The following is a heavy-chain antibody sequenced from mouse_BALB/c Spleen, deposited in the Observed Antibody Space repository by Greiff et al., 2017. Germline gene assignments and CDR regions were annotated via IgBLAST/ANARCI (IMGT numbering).Heavy chain of an antibody. CDR3: ARDYGSSWFAY. CDR2: IWAGGST. J-gene: IGHJ3*01. CDR1: GFSLTSYG. V-gene: IGHV2-9*02. D-gene: IGHD1-1*01. Sequence: QVQLKESGPGLVAPSQSLSITCTVSGFSLTSYGIPWVRQPPRKGLEWLGVIWAGGSTNYNSALMSRLSISKDNSKSQVFLKMNSLQTDDTAMYYCARDYGSSWFAYWGQGTLVSVSA.